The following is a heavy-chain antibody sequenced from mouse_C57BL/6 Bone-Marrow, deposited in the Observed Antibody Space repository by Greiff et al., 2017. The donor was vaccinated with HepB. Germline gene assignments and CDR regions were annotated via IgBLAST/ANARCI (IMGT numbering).Heavy chain of an antibody. CDR1: GFTFSDFY. Sequence: EVQVVESGGGLVQSGRSLRLSCATSGFTFSDFYMEWVRQAPGKGLEWIAASRNKANDYTTEYSASVKGRFIVSRDTSQSILYLQMNALRAEDTAIYYCAREIYMDYWGQGTSVTVSS. D-gene: IGHD2-1*01. CDR2: SRNKANDYTT. J-gene: IGHJ4*01. V-gene: IGHV7-1*01. CDR3: AREIYMDY.